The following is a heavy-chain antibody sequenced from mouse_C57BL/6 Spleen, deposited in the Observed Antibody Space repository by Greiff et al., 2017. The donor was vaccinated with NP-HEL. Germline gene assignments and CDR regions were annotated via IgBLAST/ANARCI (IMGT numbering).Heavy chain of an antibody. CDR3: TRAGSSTRYFDV. CDR1: GFTFSSYA. Sequence: EVKLVESGEGLVKPGGSLKLSCAASGFTFSSYAMSWVRQTPEKRLEWVAYISSGGDYIYYADTVKGRFTISRDNARNTLYLQMSSLKSEDTAMYYCTRAGSSTRYFDVWGTGTTVTVSS. CDR2: ISSGGDYI. J-gene: IGHJ1*03. V-gene: IGHV5-9-1*02. D-gene: IGHD1-1*01.